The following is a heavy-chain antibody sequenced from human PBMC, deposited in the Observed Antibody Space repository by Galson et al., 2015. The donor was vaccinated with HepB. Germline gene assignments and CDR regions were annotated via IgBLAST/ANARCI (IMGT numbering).Heavy chain of an antibody. V-gene: IGHV3-33*01. D-gene: IGHD1-26*01. J-gene: IGHJ4*02. CDR2: IWYDGSNK. CDR1: GFTFSSYG. Sequence: SLRLSCAASGFTFSSYGMHWVRQAPGKGLEWVAVIWYDGSNKYYADSVKGRFTISRDNSKNTLYLQMNSLRAEDTAVYYCARDKDVSFLFDYWGQGTLVTVSS. CDR3: ARDKDVSFLFDY.